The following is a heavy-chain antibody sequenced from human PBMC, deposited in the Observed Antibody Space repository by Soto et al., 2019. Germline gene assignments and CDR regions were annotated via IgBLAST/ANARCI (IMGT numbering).Heavy chain of an antibody. J-gene: IGHJ4*02. CDR1: GESISSGGYY. Sequence: QVQLQESGPGLVKPSQTLSLTCNVSGESISSGGYYWSWNRHHPRKGLEWIGYIYDSESAYYNPSLKSRVTMSMDTSKNHFAMRLSSVTDADTAVYYCARASSSSSAADYWGQGTLVTVSS. D-gene: IGHD6-6*01. CDR2: IYDSESA. CDR3: ARASSSSSAADY. V-gene: IGHV4-31*03.